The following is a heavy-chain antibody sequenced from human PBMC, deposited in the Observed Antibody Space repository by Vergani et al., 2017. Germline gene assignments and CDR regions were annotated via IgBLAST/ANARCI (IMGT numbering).Heavy chain of an antibody. CDR2: IIPDGSAT. CDR1: GFSLSRLW. V-gene: IGHV3-7*01. Sequence: EVQLVESGGGLVQPGGSLRLSCAASGFSLSRLWLSWVRQAPEKGLEWVAHIIPDGSATYYVDSVKGRFTISRDNTKNSLSLQMSGLRVEDTAVYYCVGLPRGPWNFDVWGRGTLITVSS. J-gene: IGHJ2*01. CDR3: VGLPRGPWNFDV.